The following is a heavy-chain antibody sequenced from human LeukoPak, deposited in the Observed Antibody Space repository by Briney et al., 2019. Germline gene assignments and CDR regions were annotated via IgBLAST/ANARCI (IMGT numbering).Heavy chain of an antibody. CDR1: GYTFTSYG. D-gene: IGHD6-13*01. CDR2: ISAYNGNT. CDR3: ARDSSSSWPTGGGY. Sequence: GASVKVSCKASGYTFTSYGISWVRQAPGQGLEWMGWISAYNGNTNYAQKLQGRVTMTRDTSTSTVYMELSSLRSEDTAVYYCARDSSSSWPTGGGYWGQGTLVTVSS. V-gene: IGHV1-18*01. J-gene: IGHJ4*02.